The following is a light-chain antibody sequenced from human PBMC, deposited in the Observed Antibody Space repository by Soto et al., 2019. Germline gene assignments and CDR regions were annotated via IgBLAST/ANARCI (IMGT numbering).Light chain of an antibody. CDR2: TAS. V-gene: IGKV1-9*01. Sequence: DIQLTQSPSFLSASVGDRVTITCRASHAINNYLAWFRQKPGKAPNLLIYTASTLQSGVPSGFSGSGSGTEFTLTISSLQPEDFATYYCQQFNTYPRTFGGGTKVEIK. CDR3: QQFNTYPRT. CDR1: HAINNY. J-gene: IGKJ4*01.